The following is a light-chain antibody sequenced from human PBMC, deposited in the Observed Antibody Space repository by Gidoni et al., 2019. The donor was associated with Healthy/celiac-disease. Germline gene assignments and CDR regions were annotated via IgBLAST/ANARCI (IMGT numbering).Light chain of an antibody. CDR1: QSISSY. Sequence: DIQMTQSPSSLSASVGDRVTITCRASQSISSYLNWYQQKPGKAPKLLIYAASSLQSVVPSRFSGSGSGTDFTLTISSLQPEDFATYYCQQSYSPRRTFGQGTKVEIK. J-gene: IGKJ1*01. CDR2: AAS. V-gene: IGKV1-39*01. CDR3: QQSYSPRRT.